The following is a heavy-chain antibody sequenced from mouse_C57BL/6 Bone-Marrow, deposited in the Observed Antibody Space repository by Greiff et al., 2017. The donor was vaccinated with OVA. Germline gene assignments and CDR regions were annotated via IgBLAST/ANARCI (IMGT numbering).Heavy chain of an antibody. D-gene: IGHD1-1*01. V-gene: IGHV10-1*01. J-gene: IGHJ3*01. CDR2: IRSKSNNYAT. CDR1: GFSFNTYA. CDR3: VRRGSSYGGFAY. Sequence: EVMLVESGGGLVQPKGSLKLSCAASGFSFNTYAMNWVRQAPGKGLEWVARIRSKSNNYATYYADSVKDRFTISRDDSESMLYLQMNNLKTEDTAMYYCVRRGSSYGGFAYWGQGTLVTVSA.